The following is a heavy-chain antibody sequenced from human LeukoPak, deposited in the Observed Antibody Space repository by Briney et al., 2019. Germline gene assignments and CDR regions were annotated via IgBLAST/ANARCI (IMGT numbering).Heavy chain of an antibody. CDR2: ISWNSGSI. CDR1: GFTFDDYA. V-gene: IGHV3-9*01. J-gene: IGHJ6*02. CDR3: AEDSSRDYYYYYGMDV. Sequence: GGSLRLSCAASGFTFDDYAMHWVRQAPGKGLEWVSGISWNSGSIGYADSVKGRFTISRDNAKNSLYLQMNSLRAEDTALYYCAEDSSRDYYYYYGMDVWGQGTTVTASS.